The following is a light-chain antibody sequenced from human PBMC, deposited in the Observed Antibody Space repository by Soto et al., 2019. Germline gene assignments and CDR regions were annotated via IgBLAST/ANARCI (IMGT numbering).Light chain of an antibody. J-gene: IGLJ1*01. Sequence: QAVVTQPPSVSGAPGQRVTISCTGGSSNIGARYAVHWYQQLPGTAPKLLIYGNNNRPSGVPGRFSGSKSGTSASLAITGLQAEDEADYYCQSYDSSLSGSYVFGTGTKLTVL. CDR2: GNN. CDR1: SSNIGARYA. CDR3: QSYDSSLSGSYV. V-gene: IGLV1-40*01.